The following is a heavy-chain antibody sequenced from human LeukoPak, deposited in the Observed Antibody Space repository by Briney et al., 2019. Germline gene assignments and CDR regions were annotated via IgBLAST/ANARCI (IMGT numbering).Heavy chain of an antibody. J-gene: IGHJ6*03. CDR1: GGSISSSSYY. CDR2: IYHSGST. D-gene: IGHD5-24*01. CDR3: ARRGQRWLQLHYYYYMDV. V-gene: IGHV4-39*07. Sequence: SETLSLTCTVSGGSISSSSYYWGWIRQPPGKGLEWIGSIYHSGSTNYNPSLKSRVTISVDKSKNQFSLKLSSVTAADTAVYYCARRGQRWLQLHYYYYMDVWGKGTTVTVSS.